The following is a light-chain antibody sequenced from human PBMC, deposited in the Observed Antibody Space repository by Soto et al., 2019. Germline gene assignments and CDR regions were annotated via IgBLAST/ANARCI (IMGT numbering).Light chain of an antibody. J-gene: IGKJ1*01. CDR3: RQSYSPPWT. CDR2: AAS. CDR1: QSISSY. Sequence: DIQMTQSPSSLSASVGDRVTITCRACQSISSYLNWYQQKPGKAPKLLIYAASSLQSGVPSRFSGNGSGTDFNLTISSLQPEDFATYYCRQSYSPPWTFGQGTKVEIK. V-gene: IGKV1-39*01.